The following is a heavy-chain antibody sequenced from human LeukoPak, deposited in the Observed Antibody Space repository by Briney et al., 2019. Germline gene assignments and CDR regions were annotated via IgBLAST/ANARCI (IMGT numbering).Heavy chain of an antibody. V-gene: IGHV1-8*01. CDR1: GYTFTSYD. J-gene: IGHJ6*03. D-gene: IGHD1-26*01. CDR2: MNPNSGNT. CDR3: ARSGGATTHYYYYMDV. Sequence: ASVKVFCKASGYTFTSYDINWVRQATGQGLEWMGWMNPNSGNTGYAQKFQGRVTMTRNTSISTAYMELSSLRSEDTAVYYCARSGGATTHYYYYMDVWGKGTTVTVSS.